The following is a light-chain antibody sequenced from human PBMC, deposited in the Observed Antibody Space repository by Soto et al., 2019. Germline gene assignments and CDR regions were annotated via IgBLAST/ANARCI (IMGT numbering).Light chain of an antibody. J-gene: IGKJ3*01. V-gene: IGKV1-12*01. CDR1: QGISSW. CDR3: QQANSFLT. Sequence: DIQMTQSPSSLSASVGDRVTITCRASQGISSWLAWYQHKPGKAPKFLIYAASSSQSGVPSRFSGSGSGTDFTLTISSLQPEDFATYYCQQANSFLTVGPGTKVDIK. CDR2: AAS.